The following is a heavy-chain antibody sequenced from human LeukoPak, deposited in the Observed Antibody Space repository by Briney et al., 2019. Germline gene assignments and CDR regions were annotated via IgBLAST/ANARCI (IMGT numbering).Heavy chain of an antibody. V-gene: IGHV4-59*01. Sequence: SETLSLTCTVSGGSISSWYWSWIRQPPGKGLEWIGYIYDSGSTNYNPSLKSRVTISVDTSKNQFSLKLSSVTAADTAVYYCARVPIGVVGPGAFDIWGQGTMVTVSS. J-gene: IGHJ3*02. CDR1: GGSISSWY. CDR3: ARVPIGVVGPGAFDI. D-gene: IGHD2-21*01. CDR2: IYDSGST.